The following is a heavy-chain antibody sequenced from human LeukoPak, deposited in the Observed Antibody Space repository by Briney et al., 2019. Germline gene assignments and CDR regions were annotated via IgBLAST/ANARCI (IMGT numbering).Heavy chain of an antibody. V-gene: IGHV3-30*18. J-gene: IGHJ4*02. Sequence: GGSPRLSCAASGFTFNNYGMHWVRQAPGKGLEWVAVISYDGPNKYYADSVKGRFTISRDNSKNTQYLQMNSLRAEDTAVYYCAKGLARFGYGALLDFWGQGTLVTVSS. CDR1: GFTFNNYG. D-gene: IGHD4/OR15-4a*01. CDR3: AKGLARFGYGALLDF. CDR2: ISYDGPNK.